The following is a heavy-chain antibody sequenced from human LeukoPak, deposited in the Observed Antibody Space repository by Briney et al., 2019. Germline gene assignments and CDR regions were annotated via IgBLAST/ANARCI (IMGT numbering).Heavy chain of an antibody. CDR1: GFAFRYTW. V-gene: IGHV3-15*01. CDR3: TTATTGTTSWS. J-gene: IGHJ4*02. CDR2: VKSNIDGGTT. D-gene: IGHD1-1*01. Sequence: GGSLRLSCAASGFAFRYTWMTWVRQAPGKGLEWVGRVKSNIDGGTTDYAAPVKGRFTISRDDSKNTLYLQMSSLKTEDTAVYYCTTATTGTTSWSRGQGTLVTVSS.